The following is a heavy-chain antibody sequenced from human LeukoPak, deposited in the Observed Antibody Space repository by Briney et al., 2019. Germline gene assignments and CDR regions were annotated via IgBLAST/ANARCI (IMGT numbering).Heavy chain of an antibody. V-gene: IGHV1-69*04. CDR1: GGTFSSYA. J-gene: IGHJ6*02. Sequence: SVKVSCKASGGTFSSYAISWVRQAPGQGLEWMGRIIPILGIANYAQKFQGRVTITADKSTSTAYMELSSLRSEDTAVYYCARDVANYYGSGSQQTYGMDVWGQGTTVTVSS. D-gene: IGHD3-10*01. CDR2: IIPILGIA. CDR3: ARDVANYYGSGSQQTYGMDV.